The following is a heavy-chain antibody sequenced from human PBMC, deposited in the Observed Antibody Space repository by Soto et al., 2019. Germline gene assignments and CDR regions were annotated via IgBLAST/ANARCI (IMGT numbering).Heavy chain of an antibody. J-gene: IGHJ3*01. V-gene: IGHV3-48*03. CDR1: GFTFSSSE. CDR3: ARRGSS. CDR2: IHPAGQPI. Sequence: EVQLVESGGGLVQPGGSLRLSCVASGFTFSSSEMYWVRQAPGKGLEWVSYIHPAGQPIFYADSVKDRFTISRDNAKTSLYLHMNSLRAEDTAVYYCARRGSSWGQGTMVTVSS. D-gene: IGHD2-2*01.